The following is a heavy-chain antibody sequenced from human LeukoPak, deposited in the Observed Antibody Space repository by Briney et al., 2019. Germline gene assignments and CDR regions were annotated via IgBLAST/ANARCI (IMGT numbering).Heavy chain of an antibody. J-gene: IGHJ4*02. CDR2: IDPDTGGT. D-gene: IGHD1-26*01. CDR3: ASLYDIVGTTVDY. V-gene: IGHV1-2*06. Sequence: ASVKVSCKTSGYTFTNYYIHWVRQAPGQGLEWMGRIDPDTGGTKSAKNFQGRVTMTRDTSISTAYMALSGLRSDDTAVYYCASLYDIVGTTVDYWGQGTLVTVSS. CDR1: GYTFTNYY.